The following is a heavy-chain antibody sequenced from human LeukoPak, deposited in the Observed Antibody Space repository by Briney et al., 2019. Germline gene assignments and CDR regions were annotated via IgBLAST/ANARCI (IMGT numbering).Heavy chain of an antibody. J-gene: IGHJ4*02. CDR1: GFTFSSYA. CDR2: ISGSGGST. Sequence: TGGSLRLSCAASGFTFSSYAMSWVRQAPGKGLEWVSAISGSGGSTYYADSVKGRFTISRDNSKNTLYLQMNSLRAEDTAVYYCASSIAASVEDPDYWGQGTLVTVSS. V-gene: IGHV3-23*01. CDR3: ASSIAASVEDPDY. D-gene: IGHD6-6*01.